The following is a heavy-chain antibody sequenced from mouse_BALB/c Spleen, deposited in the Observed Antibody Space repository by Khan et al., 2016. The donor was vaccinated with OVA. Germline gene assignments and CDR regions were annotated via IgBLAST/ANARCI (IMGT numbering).Heavy chain of an antibody. V-gene: IGHV8-12*01. J-gene: IGHJ3*01. Sequence: QVTLKESGPGILQPSQTLSLTCSFSGFSLRTSGMGVSWIRQPSGKGLEWLAHIYWDDDKRYNPSLKSRPTTSKDSSRNQVFLKITSVDTAATATYYFARNVYEYDPWFAYWGQGTLVTVSA. CDR3: ARNVYEYDPWFAY. CDR1: GFSLRTSGMG. CDR2: IYWDDDK. D-gene: IGHD2-4*01.